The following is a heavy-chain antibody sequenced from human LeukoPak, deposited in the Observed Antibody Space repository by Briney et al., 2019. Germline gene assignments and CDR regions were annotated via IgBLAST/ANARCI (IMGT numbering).Heavy chain of an antibody. CDR3: ARQLLSGSYYRGELDP. CDR2: IYYSGST. D-gene: IGHD1-26*01. Sequence: PSETLSLTCTVSGGSISSSSYYWGWIRQPPGKGLEWIGSIYYSGSTYYNPSLKSRVTISVDTSKNQFSLKLSSVTAADTAVYYCARQLLSGSYYRGELDPWGQGTLATVSS. J-gene: IGHJ5*02. V-gene: IGHV4-39*01. CDR1: GGSISSSSYY.